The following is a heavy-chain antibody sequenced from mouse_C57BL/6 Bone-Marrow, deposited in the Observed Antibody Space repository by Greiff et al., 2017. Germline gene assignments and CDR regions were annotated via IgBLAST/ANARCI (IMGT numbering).Heavy chain of an antibody. D-gene: IGHD2-5*01. CDR1: GFTFSDYY. CDR3: ARAYYSNLSRWFFDV. Sequence: EVQRVESEGGLVQPGSSMKLSCTASGFTFSDYYMAWVRQVPEKGLEWVANINYDGSSTYYLDSLKSRFIISRDNAKKILYLQMSRLKSEDTATYYWARAYYSNLSRWFFDVWGTGTTVTVSS. J-gene: IGHJ1*03. V-gene: IGHV5-16*01. CDR2: INYDGSST.